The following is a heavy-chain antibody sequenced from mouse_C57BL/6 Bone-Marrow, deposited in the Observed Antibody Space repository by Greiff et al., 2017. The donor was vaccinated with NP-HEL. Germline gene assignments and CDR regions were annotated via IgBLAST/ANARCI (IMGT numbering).Heavy chain of an antibody. CDR2: ISYDGSN. CDR3: AREGYYGVIAMDY. V-gene: IGHV3-6*01. D-gene: IGHD1-1*01. Sequence: EVQLQESGPGLVKPSQSLSLTCSVTGYSITSGYYWNWIRQFPGNKLEWMGYISYDGSNNYNPSLKNRISITRDTSKNQFFLKLNSVTTEDTATYYCAREGYYGVIAMDYWGQGTSVTVSS. CDR1: GYSITSGYY. J-gene: IGHJ4*01.